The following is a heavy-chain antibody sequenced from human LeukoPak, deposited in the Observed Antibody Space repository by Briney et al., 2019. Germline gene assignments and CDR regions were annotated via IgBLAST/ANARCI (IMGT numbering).Heavy chain of an antibody. CDR1: GYTFTSYG. J-gene: IGHJ6*02. CDR3: ARDPGRIVVVPAASKATDYYYGMDV. D-gene: IGHD2-2*01. V-gene: IGHV1-18*01. Sequence: ASMKVSCKASGYTFTSYGISWVRQAPGQGLEWMGWISAYNGNTNYAQKLQGRVTMTADTSTSTAYMELRSLRSDDTAVYYCARDPGRIVVVPAASKATDYYYGMDVWGQGTTVTVSS. CDR2: ISAYNGNT.